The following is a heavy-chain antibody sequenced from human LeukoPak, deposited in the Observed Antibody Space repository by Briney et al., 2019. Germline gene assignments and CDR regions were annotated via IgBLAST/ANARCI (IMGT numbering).Heavy chain of an antibody. CDR1: GFTFSSYW. Sequence: PGGSLRLSCAASGFTFSSYWMHWVRQAPGKGLVWVSRIKGDGSTNYADSVKGRFTISRDNAKNTVSLQMNSLRAEDTGVYYCARAPSEIGGYYPEYFRHWGQGTLVTVPS. CDR2: IKGDGST. V-gene: IGHV3-74*01. CDR3: ARAPSEIGGYYPEYFRH. D-gene: IGHD3-22*01. J-gene: IGHJ1*01.